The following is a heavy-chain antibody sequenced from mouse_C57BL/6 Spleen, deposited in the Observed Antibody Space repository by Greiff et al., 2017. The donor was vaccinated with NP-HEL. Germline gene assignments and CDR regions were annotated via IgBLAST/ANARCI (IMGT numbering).Heavy chain of an antibody. CDR1: GYAFTNYL. V-gene: IGHV1-54*01. J-gene: IGHJ4*01. Sequence: QVQLKESGAELVRPGTSVKVSCKASGYAFTNYLIEWVKQRPGQGLEWIGVINPGSGGTNYNEKFKGKATLTADKSSSTAYMQLSSLTSEDAAVYFCAKEGYQDMDYWGQGTTVTVSS. CDR2: INPGSGGT. D-gene: IGHD2-14*01. CDR3: AKEGYQDMDY.